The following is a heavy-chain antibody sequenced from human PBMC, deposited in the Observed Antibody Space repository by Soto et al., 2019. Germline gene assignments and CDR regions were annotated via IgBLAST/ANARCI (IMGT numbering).Heavy chain of an antibody. CDR3: ARGFGHYQLYGKEGNDFHI. Sequence: SETLSLTCAVSGGSISSGGYSWSWIRQPPGKGLEWIGYIYQSGTTYYNPSLKSRVAISVDRSKNQFSLKLTSVTAADTAVYYCARGFGHYQLYGKEGNDFHIWGQGTMVTVSS. CDR2: IYQSGTT. D-gene: IGHD3-10*01. CDR1: GGSISSGGYS. J-gene: IGHJ3*02. V-gene: IGHV4-30-2*01.